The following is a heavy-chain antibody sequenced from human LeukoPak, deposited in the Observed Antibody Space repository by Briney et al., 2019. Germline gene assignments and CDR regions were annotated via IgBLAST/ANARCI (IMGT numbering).Heavy chain of an antibody. CDR1: GGSISSSSYY. D-gene: IGHD3-22*01. CDR3: ARRNYYDSSGYFDY. V-gene: IGHV4-39*01. Sequence: SDTLSLTCTVSGGSISSSSYYWGWIRQPPGKGLEWIGSIYYSGSTYYNPSLKSRVTISVDTSKNQFSLKLSSVTAADTAVYYCARRNYYDSSGYFDYWGQGTLVTVSS. J-gene: IGHJ4*02. CDR2: IYYSGST.